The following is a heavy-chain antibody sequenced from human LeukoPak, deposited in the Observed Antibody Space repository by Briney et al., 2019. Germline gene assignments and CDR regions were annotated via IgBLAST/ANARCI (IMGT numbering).Heavy chain of an antibody. CDR1: GGSISSSNW. CDR2: IYHSGST. CDR3: ATGIAVAECHDS. V-gene: IGHV4-4*02. J-gene: IGHJ3*02. Sequence: SETLSLTCAVSGGSISSSNWWSWVRQPPGKGLEWIGEIYHSGSTNYNPSLKSRVTISVDKSKNQFSLKLSSVTAADTAVYYGATGIAVAECHDSSRQGTMVTVSS. D-gene: IGHD6-19*01.